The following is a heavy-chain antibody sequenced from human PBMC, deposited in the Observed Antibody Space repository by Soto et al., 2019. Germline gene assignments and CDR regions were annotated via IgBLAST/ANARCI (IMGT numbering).Heavy chain of an antibody. Sequence: QVQLQESGPGLVKPSETLSLTCTVSGGSVSSGNFYWNWIRQPPGKPLEWIGYIYYNGNTNYDPSLKGRVTISMDTSKNQFSLKLNSVTAADTAAYYCARRTVITGLNDYWGQGTLVTVSS. V-gene: IGHV4-61*01. CDR3: ARRTVITGLNDY. CDR1: GGSVSSGNFY. J-gene: IGHJ4*02. D-gene: IGHD3-22*01. CDR2: IYYNGNT.